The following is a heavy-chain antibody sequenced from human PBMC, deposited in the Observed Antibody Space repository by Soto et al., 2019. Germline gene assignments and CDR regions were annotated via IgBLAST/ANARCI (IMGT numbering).Heavy chain of an antibody. Sequence: GGSLRLSCAASGFTFSDYYMSWIRPAPGKGLEWVSYISSSGSTIYYADSVKGRFTISRDNAKNSLYLQMNSLRAEDTAVYYCARDGSNYYGSGSSYYYYYYYMDVWGKGTTVTVSS. CDR2: ISSSGSTI. J-gene: IGHJ6*03. CDR1: GFTFSDYY. CDR3: ARDGSNYYGSGSSYYYYYYYMDV. D-gene: IGHD3-10*01. V-gene: IGHV3-11*01.